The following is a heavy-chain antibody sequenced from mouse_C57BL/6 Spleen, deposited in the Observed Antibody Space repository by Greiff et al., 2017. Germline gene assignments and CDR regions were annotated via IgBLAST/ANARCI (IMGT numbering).Heavy chain of an antibody. D-gene: IGHD1-1*01. J-gene: IGHJ2*01. CDR3: ARFSFGTVVATGGY. V-gene: IGHV1-9*01. CDR2: ILPGSGST. Sequence: QVQLQQSGAELMKPGASVKLSCKATGYTFTGYWIEWVKQRPGHGLEWIGEILPGSGSTNYNEKFKGKATFTADTSSNTAYMQLSSLTTEDSAIYYCARFSFGTVVATGGYWGQGTTLTVSS. CDR1: GYTFTGYW.